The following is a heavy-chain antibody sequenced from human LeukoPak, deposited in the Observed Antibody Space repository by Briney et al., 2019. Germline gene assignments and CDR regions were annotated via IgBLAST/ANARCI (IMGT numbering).Heavy chain of an antibody. D-gene: IGHD6-13*01. CDR3: ARGKGYSSPTPTKNWFDP. CDR2: IIPIFGTA. Sequence: SVKVSCKASGGTFSSYAISWVRQAPGQGLEWMGGIIPIFGTANYAQKFQGRVTITADESTSTAYMELSRLRSDDTAVYYCARGKGYSSPTPTKNWFDPWGQGTLVTVSS. CDR1: GGTFSSYA. J-gene: IGHJ5*02. V-gene: IGHV1-69*13.